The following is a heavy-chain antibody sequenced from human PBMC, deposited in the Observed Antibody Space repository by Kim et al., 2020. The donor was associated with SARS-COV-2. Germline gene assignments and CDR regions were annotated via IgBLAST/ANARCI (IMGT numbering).Heavy chain of an antibody. D-gene: IGHD6-13*01. Sequence: GASLKISCKGSGYSFTSYWISWVRQMPGKGLEWMGRIDPSDSYTNYSPSFQGHVTISADKSISTAYLQWSSLKASDTAMYYCARSGYSSSFWYYGMDVWGQGTTVTVSS. CDR1: GYSFTSYW. V-gene: IGHV5-10-1*01. J-gene: IGHJ6*02. CDR2: IDPSDSYT. CDR3: ARSGYSSSFWYYGMDV.